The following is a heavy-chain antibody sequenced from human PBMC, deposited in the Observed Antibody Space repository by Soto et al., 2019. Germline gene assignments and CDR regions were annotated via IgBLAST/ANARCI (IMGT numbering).Heavy chain of an antibody. V-gene: IGHV6-1*01. Sequence: SQTLSLTCAISGDSVSSSSSACNLIRQSPSRGLELLGRTYYRSKWYNDYAVSVKSRITINPDTSKNQFSLQLNSVTPEDTAVYYCARALRPYSSGWYREYYGMDVWGQGTTVTVSS. CDR1: GDSVSSSSSA. CDR3: ARALRPYSSGWYREYYGMDV. CDR2: TYYRSKWYN. D-gene: IGHD6-19*01. J-gene: IGHJ6*02.